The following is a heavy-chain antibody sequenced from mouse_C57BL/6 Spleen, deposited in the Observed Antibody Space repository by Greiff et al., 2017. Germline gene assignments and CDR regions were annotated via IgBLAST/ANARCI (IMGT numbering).Heavy chain of an antibody. J-gene: IGHJ4*01. V-gene: IGHV5-17*01. CDR3: ARSNYYSNYLDY. CDR1: GFTFSDYG. Sequence: EVKLMESGGGLVKPGGSLKLSCAASGFTFSDYGMHWVRQAPEKGLEWVAYISSGSSTIYYADTVKGRFTISRDNAKNTLFLQMTSLRSEDTAMYYCARSNYYSNYLDYWGQGTSVTVSS. D-gene: IGHD2-5*01. CDR2: ISSGSSTI.